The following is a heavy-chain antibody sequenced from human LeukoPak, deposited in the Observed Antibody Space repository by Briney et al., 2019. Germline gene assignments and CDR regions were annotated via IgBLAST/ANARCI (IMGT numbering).Heavy chain of an antibody. Sequence: PSETLPLTCTVSGDSISSRDYYWAWMRQPPGKGLEWIGSIFYSGIVYYNPSLKSRVTLFVDTSKNQFSLKLSSVTAADTAVYYCARLSEYCSSTSCYLSFPNWFDPWGQGTLVTVSS. CDR2: IFYSGIV. CDR1: GDSISSRDYY. CDR3: ARLSEYCSSTSCYLSFPNWFDP. V-gene: IGHV4-39*07. D-gene: IGHD2-2*01. J-gene: IGHJ5*02.